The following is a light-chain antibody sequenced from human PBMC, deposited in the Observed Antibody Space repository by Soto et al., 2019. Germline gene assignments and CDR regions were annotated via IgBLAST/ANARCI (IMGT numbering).Light chain of an antibody. J-gene: IGKJ4*01. CDR3: QQYDSYALT. V-gene: IGKV1-5*03. Sequence: DIQMTQSPSTLSASVGDRVTITCRASQSISSWLAWYQQKPGKAPKLLIYKASTLESGVPSRFSGSGSGTDSTLTISRLQPDDSATYYCQQYDSYALTFGGGTKVEIK. CDR2: KAS. CDR1: QSISSW.